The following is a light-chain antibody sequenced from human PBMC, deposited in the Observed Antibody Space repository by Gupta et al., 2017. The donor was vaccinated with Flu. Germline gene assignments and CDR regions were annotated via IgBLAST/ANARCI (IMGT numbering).Light chain of an antibody. V-gene: IGKV3-15*01. CDR2: GAS. J-gene: IGKJ2*01. Sequence: PATLSVSPGERATLSCRASKSVGSGLAWYQQRPGQVPRLLIYGASTRATGIPARISGSGSGTEFTLTISSLQSEDFAVYSCQQYDDWPSTFGQGTKLEIK. CDR1: KSVGSG. CDR3: QQYDDWPST.